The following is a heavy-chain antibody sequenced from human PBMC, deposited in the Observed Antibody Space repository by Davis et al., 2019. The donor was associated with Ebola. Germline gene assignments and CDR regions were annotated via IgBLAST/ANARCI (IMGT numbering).Heavy chain of an antibody. Sequence: ASVKVSCKASGYTFTSYGISWVRQAPGQGLEWMGWISAYNGNTNYAQKLQGRVTMTTDTSTSTAYMELRSLRSDDTAVYYCASFPLGKDVGVSRYWGQGTLVTVSS. CDR2: ISAYNGNT. CDR1: GYTFTSYG. D-gene: IGHD2-15*01. CDR3: ASFPLGKDVGVSRY. J-gene: IGHJ4*02. V-gene: IGHV1-18*01.